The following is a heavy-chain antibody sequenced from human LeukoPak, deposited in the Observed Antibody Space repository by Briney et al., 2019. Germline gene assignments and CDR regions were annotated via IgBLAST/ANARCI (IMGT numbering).Heavy chain of an antibody. D-gene: IGHD3-22*01. CDR3: ARGNHYYDSSGYYLSAFDP. J-gene: IGHJ5*02. CDR1: GYTFTSYD. Sequence: ASVKVSCKASGYTFTSYDINWVRQATGQGLEWIGWMNPNSGNTGYAQKFQGRVTMTRNTSISTAYMELSSLRSEDTAVYYCARGNHYYDSSGYYLSAFDPWGQGTLVTVSS. V-gene: IGHV1-8*01. CDR2: MNPNSGNT.